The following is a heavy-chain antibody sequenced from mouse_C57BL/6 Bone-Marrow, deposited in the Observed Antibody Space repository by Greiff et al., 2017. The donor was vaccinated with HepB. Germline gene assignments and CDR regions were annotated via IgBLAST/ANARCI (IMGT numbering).Heavy chain of an antibody. D-gene: IGHD1-1*01. J-gene: IGHJ4*01. CDR2: IYPRDGST. V-gene: IGHV1-78*01. Sequence: VKLQESDAELVKPGASVKISCKVSGYTFTDHTIHWMKQRPEQGLEWIGYIYPRDGSTKYNEKFKGKATLTADKSSSTAYMQLNSLTSEDSAVYFCTRRVDYYAMDYWGQGTSVTVSS. CDR3: TRRVDYYAMDY. CDR1: GYTFTDHT.